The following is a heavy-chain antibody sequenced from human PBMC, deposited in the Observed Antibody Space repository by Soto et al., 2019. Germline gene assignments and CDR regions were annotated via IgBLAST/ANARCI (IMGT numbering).Heavy chain of an antibody. CDR3: ARLWPYDSSGYYSNCFDY. V-gene: IGHV5-51*01. D-gene: IGHD3-22*01. J-gene: IGHJ4*02. CDR2: IYPPDSDT. CDR1: GYSFTSYW. Sequence: PGESLKISCKGSGYSFTSYWIGWVRQMPGKGLEWMGIIYPPDSDTKYSPTFQGQVTISADKSISTAYLQWSSLKASDTAMYYCARLWPYDSSGYYSNCFDYWGQGTLVTVSS.